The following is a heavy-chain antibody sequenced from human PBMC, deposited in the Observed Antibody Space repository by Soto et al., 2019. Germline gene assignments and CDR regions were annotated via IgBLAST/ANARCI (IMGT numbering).Heavy chain of an antibody. Sequence: SVKVSCKASGGTFSSYAISWVRQAPGQGLEWMGGIIPIFGTANYAQKFQGRVTITADKSTSTAYMELSSLRSEDTAVYYCASTLGYCSGGSCYSGYWGQGTLVTV. CDR3: ASTLGYCSGGSCYSGY. V-gene: IGHV1-69*06. D-gene: IGHD2-15*01. CDR1: GGTFSSYA. CDR2: IIPIFGTA. J-gene: IGHJ4*02.